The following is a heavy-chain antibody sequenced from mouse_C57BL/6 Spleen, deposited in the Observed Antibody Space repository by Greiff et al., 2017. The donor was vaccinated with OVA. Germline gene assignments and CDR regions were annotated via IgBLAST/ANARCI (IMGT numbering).Heavy chain of an antibody. V-gene: IGHV2-3*01. J-gene: IGHJ3*01. CDR3: AKPELGEIPY. D-gene: IGHD4-1*01. CDR2: IWGDGST. Sequence: QVQLKESGPGLVAPSQRLSITCTVSGFSFTSYGVSWVRQPPGKGLEWLGVIWGDGSTNYHSALISRLSISKDNSKSQVYLKLNSLQTDDTATYYCAKPELGEIPYWGQGSLVTVSA. CDR1: GFSFTSYG.